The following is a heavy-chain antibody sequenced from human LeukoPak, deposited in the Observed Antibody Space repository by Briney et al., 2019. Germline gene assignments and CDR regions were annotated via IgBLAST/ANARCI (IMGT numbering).Heavy chain of an antibody. D-gene: IGHD6-13*01. J-gene: IGHJ4*02. CDR3: ATVHISSWAYFDY. CDR1: GFAFSASY. V-gene: IGHV3-33*01. Sequence: PGGSLRLSCVASGFAFSASYMHWVRQAPGKGLEWVSVIWYDGSNKYYADSVKGQFTISRGNSKNTLYPQMSSLRAEDTAVYYCATVHISSWAYFDYWGQGTLVTVSS. CDR2: IWYDGSNK.